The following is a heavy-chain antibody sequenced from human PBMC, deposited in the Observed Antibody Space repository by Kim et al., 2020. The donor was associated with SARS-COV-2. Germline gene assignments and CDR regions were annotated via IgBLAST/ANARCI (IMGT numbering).Heavy chain of an antibody. V-gene: IGHV3-53*01. CDR3: ARGIMGD. J-gene: IGHJ4*02. Sequence: SGGTTKYADSVKGRFTSTRANSKNSLFLKMNSLGVEDTAVYYCARGIMGDWGQGALVTVSS. CDR2: SGGTT. D-gene: IGHD2-8*01.